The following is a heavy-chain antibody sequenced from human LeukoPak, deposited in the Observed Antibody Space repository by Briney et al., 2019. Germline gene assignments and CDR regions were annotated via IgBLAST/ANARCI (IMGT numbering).Heavy chain of an antibody. CDR1: GFTFSSYE. D-gene: IGHD4-17*01. Sequence: QAGGSLRLSCAASGFTFSSYEMNWVRQAPGKGLEWVSYISSSGSTIYYADSVKGRFTISRDNAKNSLYLQMNSLRAEDTAVYYCARGDTVTKWGIYYYYYYMDVWGKGTTVTISS. CDR3: ARGDTVTKWGIYYYYYYMDV. J-gene: IGHJ6*03. V-gene: IGHV3-48*03. CDR2: ISSSGSTI.